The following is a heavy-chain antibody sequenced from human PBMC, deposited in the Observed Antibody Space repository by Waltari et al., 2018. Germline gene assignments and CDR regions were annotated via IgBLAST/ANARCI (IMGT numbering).Heavy chain of an antibody. J-gene: IGHJ4*02. CDR3: ARDNRTYYGSGSFPFDH. CDR2: IWSDGTLK. CDR1: GFTSSTCA. D-gene: IGHD3-10*01. V-gene: IGHV3-33*01. Sequence: QVHLVESGGGVVQSGRSLSLSCAAAGFTSSTCAMPGVRQAPGKWLEWLAVIWSDGTLKYYGDSVQGRFTISRDSSKSTLYFQMNSVRAEDTGVYYCARDNRTYYGSGSFPFDHWGQGILVTVSS.